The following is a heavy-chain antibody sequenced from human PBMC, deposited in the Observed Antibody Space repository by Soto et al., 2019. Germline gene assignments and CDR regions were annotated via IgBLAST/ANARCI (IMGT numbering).Heavy chain of an antibody. D-gene: IGHD3-22*01. CDR3: AKEGYYYDSSGYVEAFDI. J-gene: IGHJ3*02. CDR1: GFTFSSYA. CDR2: ISGSGGST. Sequence: GGSLRLSCAASGFTFSSYAMSWVRQAPGKGLEWVSAISGSGGSTYCADSVKGRFTISRGNSKNTLYLQMNSLRAEDTAVYYCAKEGYYYDSSGYVEAFDIWGQGTMVTVSS. V-gene: IGHV3-23*01.